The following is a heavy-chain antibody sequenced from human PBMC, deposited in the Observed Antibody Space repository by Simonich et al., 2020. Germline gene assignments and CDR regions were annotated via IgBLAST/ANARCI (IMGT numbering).Heavy chain of an antibody. CDR1: GFTFSSYW. CDR3: ARDYSNYDAFDI. V-gene: IGHV3-74*01. CDR2: IKSDGSSK. D-gene: IGHD4-4*01. Sequence: EVQLVESGGGLVQPGGSLRLSCAASGFTFSSYWMHWVRQAPGKGLVGVSRIKSDGSSKSYADSVKGRFTISRDNAKNTLYLQMNSLRAEDTAVYYCARDYSNYDAFDIWGQGTMVTVSS. J-gene: IGHJ3*02.